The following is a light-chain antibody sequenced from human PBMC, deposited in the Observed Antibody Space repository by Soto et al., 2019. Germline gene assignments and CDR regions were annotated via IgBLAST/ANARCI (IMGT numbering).Light chain of an antibody. CDR2: FAS. CDR1: QSVSNY. V-gene: IGKV1-39*01. Sequence: IQMTQSPSSLSASVGDRVTITCRASQSVSNYLNWYQQKVGKAPQLLIYFASTFHKGVPSRFSGSGAGTDFTLTISRLQPEDFATYFCKQIYTTPLTFGGGTKVEIK. J-gene: IGKJ4*01. CDR3: KQIYTTPLT.